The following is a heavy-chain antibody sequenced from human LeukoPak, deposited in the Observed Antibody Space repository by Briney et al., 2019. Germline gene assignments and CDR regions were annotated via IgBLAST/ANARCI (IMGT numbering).Heavy chain of an antibody. J-gene: IGHJ5*01. V-gene: IGHV4-34*01. Sequence: PGGSLRLSCAASGFTFSSYWLTWIRQSPGKGLEWIGHINHNGKTNYNPSLKSRVTISVDTSKNQFSLTLTSVTAADTAVYFCARGWGGFDSWGQGTLVTVSS. D-gene: IGHD3-16*01. CDR1: GFTFSSYW. CDR3: ARGWGGFDS. CDR2: INHNGKT.